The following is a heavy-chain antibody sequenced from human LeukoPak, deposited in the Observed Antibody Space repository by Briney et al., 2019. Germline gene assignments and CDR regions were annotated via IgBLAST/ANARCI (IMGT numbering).Heavy chain of an antibody. D-gene: IGHD5-12*01. Sequence: SVKVSSKASGGTFSSYAISWVRPAPGQGLGWMGRIIPILGIANYAQKFQGRVTITADKSTSTAYMELSSLKASDTAMYYCARHPYGGYGDYFDYWGQGTLVTVSS. J-gene: IGHJ4*02. CDR3: ARHPYGGYGDYFDY. CDR1: GGTFSSYA. V-gene: IGHV1-69*04. CDR2: IIPILGIA.